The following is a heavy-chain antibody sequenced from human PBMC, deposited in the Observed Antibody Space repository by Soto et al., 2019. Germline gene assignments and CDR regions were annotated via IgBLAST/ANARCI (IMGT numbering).Heavy chain of an antibody. CDR2: IPHDGTYQ. Sequence: QVQLVESGGGVVQPGGSLRLSCTASGFTFSSYGMHWVRQAPGKGLQWVAVIPHDGTYQYYLDSVKGRFTISRDNSKDTLYRQMNSLRVEDTAVYYCVRDDDNLDNGLDHWGQGTLVTVSS. J-gene: IGHJ4*02. V-gene: IGHV3-30*19. CDR1: GFTFSSYG. D-gene: IGHD1-1*01. CDR3: VRDDDNLDNGLDH.